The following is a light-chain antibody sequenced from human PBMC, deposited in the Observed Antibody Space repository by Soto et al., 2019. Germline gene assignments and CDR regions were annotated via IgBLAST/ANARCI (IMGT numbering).Light chain of an antibody. CDR3: SSYTSSSTPYV. V-gene: IGLV2-14*01. CDR2: DVT. J-gene: IGLJ1*01. Sequence: QSVLTQPASVSGSPGQSITISCTGTSSDVGGYNYVSWYQQHPVKAPKLMIYDVTNRPSGVSDRFSGSKSGNTASLTISGLQAEDGADYSCSSYTSSSTPYVFGTGTKVTVL. CDR1: SSDVGGYNY.